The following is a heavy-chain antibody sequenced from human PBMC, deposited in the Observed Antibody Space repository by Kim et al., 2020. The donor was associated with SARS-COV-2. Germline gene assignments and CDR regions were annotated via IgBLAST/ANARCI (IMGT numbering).Heavy chain of an antibody. CDR2: TYYRSKWYN. Sequence: SQTLSLTCAISGDSVSSNSAAWNWIRQSPSRGLEWLGRTYYRSKWYNDYAVSVKSRITINPDTSKNQFSLQLNSVTPEDTAVYYCARGGCSSTSCPEFDYWGQGTLVTVSP. CDR1: GDSVSSNSAA. CDR3: ARGGCSSTSCPEFDY. D-gene: IGHD2-2*01. J-gene: IGHJ4*02. V-gene: IGHV6-1*01.